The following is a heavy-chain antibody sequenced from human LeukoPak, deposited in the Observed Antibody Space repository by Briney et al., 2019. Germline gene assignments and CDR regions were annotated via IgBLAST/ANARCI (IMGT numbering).Heavy chain of an antibody. CDR2: INPDSGGT. CDR1: GYSFTDYY. D-gene: IGHD5-24*01. CDR3: ARGDLRGYAFDL. V-gene: IGHV1-2*04. Sequence: ASVKVSCKTSGYSFTDYYVHWVRQAPGQGLDWMGWINPDSGGTSFAQNFQGWVTMTTDTSISTAFMELRRLKSDDTAVYYCARGDLRGYAFDLWGQGTMATVSS. J-gene: IGHJ3*01.